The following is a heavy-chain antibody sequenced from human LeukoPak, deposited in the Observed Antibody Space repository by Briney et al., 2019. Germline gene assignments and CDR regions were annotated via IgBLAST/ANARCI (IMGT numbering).Heavy chain of an antibody. Sequence: ASVKVSCKASGYSFAGYYIHWVRQAPGQGFEWMGWINPNSGGTEYAQKFQGRVTMTRDTSISTAYMELSSLRSEDTAVYYCARGPPFGAVIFPFDNWGQGTLVTVSS. CDR1: GYSFAGYY. D-gene: IGHD3-3*01. J-gene: IGHJ4*02. V-gene: IGHV1-2*02. CDR2: INPNSGGT. CDR3: ARGPPFGAVIFPFDN.